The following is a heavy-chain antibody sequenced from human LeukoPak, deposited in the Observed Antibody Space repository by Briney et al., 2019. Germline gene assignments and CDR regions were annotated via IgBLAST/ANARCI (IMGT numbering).Heavy chain of an antibody. CDR2: ISYDGVNK. J-gene: IGHJ4*02. CDR1: GFTFSTYT. D-gene: IGHD3-10*01. Sequence: GGSLRLSCAASGFTFSTYTIHWVRQAPGKGLEWVSVISYDGVNKYYANSVKGRFTISRDNSKNTLYLQMNGLRAEDTAVYYCARGPYASGTNLDYWGQGTLVTVSS. CDR3: ARGPYASGTNLDY. V-gene: IGHV3-30*04.